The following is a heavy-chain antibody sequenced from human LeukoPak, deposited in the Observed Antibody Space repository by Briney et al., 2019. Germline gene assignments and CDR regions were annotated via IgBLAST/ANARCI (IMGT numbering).Heavy chain of an antibody. J-gene: IGHJ4*02. CDR2: IKQDGSEK. D-gene: IGHD4-17*01. V-gene: IGHV3-7*01. CDR3: ARDLGTTVTTYLDY. CDR1: GFTFSRYW. Sequence: PGGSLRLSCASSGFTFSRYWMSWVRQAPGKGLEWVANIKQDGSEKYYVDSVKDRFTISRDNANNSLYLQMNSLRAEDTAVYYCARDLGTTVTTYLDYWGQGTLVTVSS.